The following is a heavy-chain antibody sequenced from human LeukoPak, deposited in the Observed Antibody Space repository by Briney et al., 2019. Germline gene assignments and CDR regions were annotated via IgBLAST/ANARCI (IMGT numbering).Heavy chain of an antibody. V-gene: IGHV3-64D*09. Sequence: GGSLRLSCSASGXTFSKYAMHWVRQAPGKGLESVSAINDNGRSTYYADSVKGRFSISRDNSKSTLYLQMSSLRTEDTAVYYCVKYSSGWYYDYWGQGTLVTVSS. CDR3: VKYSSGWYYDY. CDR1: GXTFSKYA. CDR2: INDNGRST. J-gene: IGHJ4*02. D-gene: IGHD6-19*01.